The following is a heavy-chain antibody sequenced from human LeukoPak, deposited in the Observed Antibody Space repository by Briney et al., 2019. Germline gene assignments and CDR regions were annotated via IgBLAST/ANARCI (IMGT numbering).Heavy chain of an antibody. CDR1: GYTFTGYY. CDR3: AGDY. CDR2: ISYDGSNK. V-gene: IGHV3-30-3*01. Sequence: SCKASGYTFTGYYMHWVRQAPGKGLEWVAVISYDGSNKYYADSVKGRFTISRDNSKNTLYLQMNSLRAEDTAAYYCAGDYWGQGTLVTVSS. J-gene: IGHJ4*02.